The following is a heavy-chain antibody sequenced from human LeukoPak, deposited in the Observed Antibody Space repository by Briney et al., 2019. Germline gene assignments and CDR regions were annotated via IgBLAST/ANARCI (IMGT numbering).Heavy chain of an antibody. CDR1: GFTFSSYG. J-gene: IGHJ5*02. CDR2: IRYDGSNK. Sequence: GGSLRLSCAASGFTFSSYGMHWVRQAPGKGLEWVAFIRYDGSNKYYADSVKGRFTISRDNSKNTLYLQMNSLRAEDTAVYYCAKDRPWQQLANWFDPWGQGTLLTVSS. V-gene: IGHV3-30*02. D-gene: IGHD6-13*01. CDR3: AKDRPWQQLANWFDP.